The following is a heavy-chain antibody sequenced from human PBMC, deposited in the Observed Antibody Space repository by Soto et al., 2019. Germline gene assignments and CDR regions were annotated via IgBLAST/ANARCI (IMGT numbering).Heavy chain of an antibody. J-gene: IGHJ6*02. D-gene: IGHD6-6*01. Sequence: ASVKVSCKASGYTFTSYAIQWVRQAPGQRLEWMGWINAGNGNTKYSKNFLGRVTITRDTSATTAYMELSSLRSEDTAMYYCARLDTDSSSSADVWGQGTTVTVSS. V-gene: IGHV1-3*01. CDR1: GYTFTSYA. CDR2: INAGNGNT. CDR3: ARLDTDSSSSADV.